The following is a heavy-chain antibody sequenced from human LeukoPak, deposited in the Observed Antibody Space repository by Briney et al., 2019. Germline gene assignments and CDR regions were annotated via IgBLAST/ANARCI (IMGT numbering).Heavy chain of an antibody. CDR1: GYTFTGYY. CDR2: INPNSGGT. J-gene: IGHJ4*02. V-gene: IGHV1-2*02. D-gene: IGHD3-22*01. CDR3: ARREQKSYYYDSSGYFQDDY. Sequence: GASVKVSCKASGYTFTGYYMHWVRQAPGQGLEWMGWINPNSGGTNYAQKFQGRVTMTRDTSISTAYMELSRLRSDDTAVYYRARREQKSYYYDSSGYFQDDYWGQGTLVTVSS.